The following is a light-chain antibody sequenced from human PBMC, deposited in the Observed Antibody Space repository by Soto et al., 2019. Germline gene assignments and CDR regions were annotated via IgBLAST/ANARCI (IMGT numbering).Light chain of an antibody. CDR2: ATS. Sequence: DIQMTQSPSSLSASVGDRVTITCRASQSISRYLNWYQQKPGKAPKVLIFATSSLESGVPSRFSGSGSGTDFTLTISSLQPEDFATYYCQHRHSNTLSFGGGTKVEIK. V-gene: IGKV1-39*01. CDR1: QSISRY. J-gene: IGKJ4*01. CDR3: QHRHSNTLS.